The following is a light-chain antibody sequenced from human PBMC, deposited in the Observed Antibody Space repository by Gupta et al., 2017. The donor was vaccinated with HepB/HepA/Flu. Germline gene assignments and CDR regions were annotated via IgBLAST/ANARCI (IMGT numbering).Light chain of an antibody. CDR1: QIVSNY. Sequence: EIVLIQSPATLSLSPVERATLSCRATQIVSNYLAWYQQKPGQAPRLLIYDASNRATGIPARFSGSGSGTDFTLTISSLEPEDFALYYCQHRSKWPFTFGPGTKVEIK. V-gene: IGKV3-11*01. CDR2: DAS. CDR3: QHRSKWPFT. J-gene: IGKJ3*01.